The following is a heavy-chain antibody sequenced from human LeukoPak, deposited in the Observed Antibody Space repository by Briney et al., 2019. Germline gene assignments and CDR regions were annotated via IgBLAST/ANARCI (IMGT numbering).Heavy chain of an antibody. J-gene: IGHJ6*03. CDR2: IYYSGST. CDR1: GGSISSYY. V-gene: IGHV4-59*12. CDR3: ARAPKAYYYYMDV. Sequence: PSETLSLTCTVSGGSISSYYWSRIRQPPGKGLEWIGYIYYSGSTNYNPSLKSRVTISVDTSKNQFSLKLSSVTAADTAVYYCARAPKAYYYYMDVWGKGTTVTVSS.